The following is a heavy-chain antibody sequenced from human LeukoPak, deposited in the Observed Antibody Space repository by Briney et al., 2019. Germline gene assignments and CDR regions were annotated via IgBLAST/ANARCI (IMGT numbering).Heavy chain of an antibody. D-gene: IGHD2-15*01. J-gene: IGHJ4*02. Sequence: GGSLRLSCAASGFTFSSPWMHWVRQAPGKGLVWVSRINSDGSSTSNADSVKGRFTISRDNAKNTLYLQMNNLRAEDTALYYCARVGSCGGGTCAWDYWGLGTLVTVSS. CDR3: ARVGSCGGGTCAWDY. CDR2: INSDGSST. V-gene: IGHV3-74*01. CDR1: GFTFSSPW.